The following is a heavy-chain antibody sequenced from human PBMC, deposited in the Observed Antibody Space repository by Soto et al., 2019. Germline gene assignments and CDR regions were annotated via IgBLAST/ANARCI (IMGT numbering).Heavy chain of an antibody. CDR1: GGSISSSSYY. J-gene: IGHJ4*02. CDR3: ARSLGGPYSGYDCPFDY. CDR2: IYYSGST. V-gene: IGHV4-39*01. Sequence: QLQLQESGPGLVKPSETLSLTCTVSGGSISSSSYYWGWIRQPPGKGLEWIGSIYYSGSTYYNPSLKRRVTISVDTSKNQFSLKLGSVTAADTAVYYCARSLGGPYSGYDCPFDYWGQGTLVTVSS. D-gene: IGHD5-12*01.